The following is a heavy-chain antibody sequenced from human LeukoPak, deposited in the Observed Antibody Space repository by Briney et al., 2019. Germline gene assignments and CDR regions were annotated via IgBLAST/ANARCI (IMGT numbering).Heavy chain of an antibody. Sequence: ASVNVSCKASGYTFTSYGISWVRQAPGQGLEWMGWISAYNGNTNYAQKLQGRVTMTTDTSTSTAYMELRSLRSDDTAVYYCARDLGWFGELYYYYGMDVWGQGTTVTVSS. CDR2: ISAYNGNT. D-gene: IGHD3-10*01. CDR3: ARDLGWFGELYYYYGMDV. V-gene: IGHV1-18*01. J-gene: IGHJ6*02. CDR1: GYTFTSYG.